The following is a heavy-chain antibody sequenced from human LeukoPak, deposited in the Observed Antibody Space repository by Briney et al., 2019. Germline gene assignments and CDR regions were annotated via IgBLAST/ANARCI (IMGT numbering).Heavy chain of an antibody. V-gene: IGHV5-51*01. Sequence: GESLKISCKGSGYSFTSYWIGWVRQMPGKGLEWMGSIYPGDSDTRYSPSFQGQVTISADKSISTAYLQWSSLKASDTAMYYCARDSYTMLRGEPPNGIDVWGQGTTVTVSS. CDR1: GYSFTSYW. J-gene: IGHJ6*02. CDR3: ARDSYTMLRGEPPNGIDV. CDR2: IYPGDSDT. D-gene: IGHD3-10*01.